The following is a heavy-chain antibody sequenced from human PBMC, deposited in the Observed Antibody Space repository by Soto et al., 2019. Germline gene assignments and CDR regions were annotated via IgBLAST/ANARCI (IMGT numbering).Heavy chain of an antibody. Sequence: QVQLVESGGGLVKPGGSLRLSCAASGFVFGDHYMSWIRQVPGKGLEWVSYISGGGSAIYYADSVKGRFTISRENAKNSLYLQMSSLGAEDTAVYYCARVKECSGTGCYARDAFDIWGQGTMVTVSS. D-gene: IGHD2-2*01. J-gene: IGHJ3*02. CDR2: ISGGGSAI. CDR3: ARVKECSGTGCYARDAFDI. V-gene: IGHV3-11*01. CDR1: GFVFGDHY.